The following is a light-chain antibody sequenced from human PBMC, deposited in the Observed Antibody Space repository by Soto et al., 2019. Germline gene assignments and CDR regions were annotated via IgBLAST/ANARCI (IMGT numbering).Light chain of an antibody. V-gene: IGKV3-11*01. Sequence: EIVLTQSPATLSLSPGERATLSCRASQSVSSYLAWYQQKPGQAPRLLISDASNRATGIPARFSGSGSGTDFNLTVRSLEPEDFAVYYCQERRDWPLTFGGGTKVEL. CDR3: QERRDWPLT. CDR1: QSVSSY. J-gene: IGKJ4*01. CDR2: DAS.